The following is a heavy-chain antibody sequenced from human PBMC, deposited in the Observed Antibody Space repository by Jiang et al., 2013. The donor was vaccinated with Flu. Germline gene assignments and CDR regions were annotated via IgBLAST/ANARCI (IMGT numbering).Heavy chain of an antibody. CDR1: GFSLSSYG. V-gene: IGHV3-30*18. Sequence: LVESGGGVVQPGRSLRLSCAASGFSLSSYGVHWVRQAPGKGLEWVALLSHDGSEKYNTDSVKGRFTVSRDNSRNTLYLQMNSLRTEDTAVYYCAKAGYGLGSYFNGHFDYWGQGTLVTVSS. CDR2: LSHDGSEK. CDR3: AKAGYGLGSYFNGHFDY. J-gene: IGHJ4*02. D-gene: IGHD3-16*01.